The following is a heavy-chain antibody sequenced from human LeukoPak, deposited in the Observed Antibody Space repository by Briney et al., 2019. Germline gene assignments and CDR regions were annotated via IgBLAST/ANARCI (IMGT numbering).Heavy chain of an antibody. CDR2: VSSSGNT. V-gene: IGHV4-4*07. CDR1: TVSINTHH. D-gene: IGHD1-26*01. J-gene: IGHJ3*01. Sequence: SETLSLTCTVSTVSINTHHWRWLRQSAGKGREWFGRVSSSGNTNYNPSLHSRFIVAFDASKNHFSLKMTSVTAADTAVYYCARDEEVGALYDGVFDFWGRGTMVIVSS. CDR3: ARDEEVGALYDGVFDF.